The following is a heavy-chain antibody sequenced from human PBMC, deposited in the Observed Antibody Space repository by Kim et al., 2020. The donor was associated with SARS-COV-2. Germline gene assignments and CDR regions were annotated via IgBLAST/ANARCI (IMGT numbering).Heavy chain of an antibody. D-gene: IGHD3-10*01. V-gene: IGHV4-4*07. CDR1: GGSISSYY. CDR3: ARDGRLLWFGELPIGFDY. Sequence: SETLSLTCTVSGGSISSYYWSWIRQPAGKGLEWIGRIYTSGSTNYNPSLKSRVTMSVDTSKNQFSLKLSSVTAADTAVYYCARDGRLLWFGELPIGFDYWGQGTPVTVSS. CDR2: IYTSGST. J-gene: IGHJ4*02.